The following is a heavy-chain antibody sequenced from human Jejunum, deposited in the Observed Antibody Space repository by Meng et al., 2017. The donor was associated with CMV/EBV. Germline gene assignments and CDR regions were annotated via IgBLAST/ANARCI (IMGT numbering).Heavy chain of an antibody. CDR3: VKDFAWSIDF. V-gene: IGHV3-74*01. D-gene: IGHD3-3*01. J-gene: IGHJ4*02. Sequence: EGHLEDSGGGVVQPGGSLRPACAGSGVTCGTHWMQWVRQVPGRGPVWVSRINHDGTEIIYRDCVRGRFTVSRDNTKNTVSLEMNSLRVEDTALYYCVKDFAWSIDFWGQGVLVTVSS. CDR2: INHDGTEI. CDR1: GVTCGTHW.